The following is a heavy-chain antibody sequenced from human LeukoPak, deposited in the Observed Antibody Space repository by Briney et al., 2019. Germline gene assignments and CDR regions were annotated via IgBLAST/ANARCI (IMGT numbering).Heavy chain of an antibody. CDR3: AKGREAYSGSYTPFDS. J-gene: IGHJ4*02. D-gene: IGHD1-26*01. Sequence: GGSLRLSCAASGFTLNSYAMSWVRQAPGKGLECVSTISGSGSNTYYTDSVKGRFTISRDSSKNTLYLQMNSLRAEDTAVYHCAKGREAYSGSYTPFDSWGQGTLVTVSS. CDR2: ISGSGSNT. CDR1: GFTLNSYA. V-gene: IGHV3-23*01.